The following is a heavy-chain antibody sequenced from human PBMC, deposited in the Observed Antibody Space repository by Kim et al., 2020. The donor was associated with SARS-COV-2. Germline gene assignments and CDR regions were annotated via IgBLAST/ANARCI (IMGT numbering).Heavy chain of an antibody. J-gene: IGHJ4*02. V-gene: IGHV4-59*01. D-gene: IGHD6-19*01. CDR2: T. Sequence: TNYNPTRKGRVTISIDTSKTRFALKLSSVTAADTAVYYCGRDGDSSGWYYWGQGTLVTVSS. CDR3: GRDGDSSGWYY.